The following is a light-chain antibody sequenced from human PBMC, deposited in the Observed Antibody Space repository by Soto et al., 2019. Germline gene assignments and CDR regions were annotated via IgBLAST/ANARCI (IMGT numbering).Light chain of an antibody. CDR1: SSDVGGYNF. CDR3: SSYAGSDIVV. Sequence: QSVLTQPPSASGSPGQSVTISCTGTSSDVGGYNFVSWYQQHPGKAPKLMIYEVSKRPSGVPDRFSGSKSGNTASLTVSGLQAEDEAEYYCSSYAGSDIVVFGGGTQLTVL. V-gene: IGLV2-8*01. CDR2: EVS. J-gene: IGLJ2*01.